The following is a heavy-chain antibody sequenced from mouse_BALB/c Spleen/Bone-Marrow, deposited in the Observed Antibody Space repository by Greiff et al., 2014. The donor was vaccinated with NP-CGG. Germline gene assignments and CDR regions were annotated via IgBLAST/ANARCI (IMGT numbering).Heavy chain of an antibody. V-gene: IGHV2-6-2*01. D-gene: IGHD4-1*01. J-gene: IGHJ4*01. Sequence: VHLVESGPDLVAPSQSLSLTCTVSGFSLTSYGLHWVRQPPGKGLEWLGVIWSDGSTTYNSALKSRLSISKDNSKRQVLLKMNSLQTDDTAMYCCARSGTDYAMDYWGQGTSVTVSS. CDR2: IWSDGST. CDR3: ARSGTDYAMDY. CDR1: GFSLTSYG.